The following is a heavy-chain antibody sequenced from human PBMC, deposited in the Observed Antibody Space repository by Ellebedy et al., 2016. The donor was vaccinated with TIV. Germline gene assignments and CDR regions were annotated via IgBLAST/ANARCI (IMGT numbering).Heavy chain of an antibody. D-gene: IGHD2-2*01. CDR2: ISASGNT. CDR3: ANFGRQLTYWYFDL. Sequence: GSLRLXXTVSGASISTYYWSWIRQPAGKGLEWIGHISASGNTNYNPSLESRVTISVDTSENQFSLKLSSVTAADTAVYYCANFGRQLTYWYFDLWGRGTLVTVSS. J-gene: IGHJ2*01. CDR1: GASISTYY. V-gene: IGHV4-4*08.